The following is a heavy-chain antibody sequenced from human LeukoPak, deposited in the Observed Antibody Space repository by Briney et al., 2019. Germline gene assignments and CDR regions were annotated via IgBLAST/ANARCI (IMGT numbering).Heavy chain of an antibody. Sequence: ASVKVSCKPSGYTFISHDITWVRQAPGQGLEWMGWISAYNGITNYAQKLQGRVTMTTDTLTSTAYMELRSLRSDDTAVYFCTTDQFISWGQGTLVTVSS. V-gene: IGHV1-18*01. CDR2: ISAYNGIT. CDR3: TTDQFIS. D-gene: IGHD1-1*01. J-gene: IGHJ4*02. CDR1: GYTFISHD.